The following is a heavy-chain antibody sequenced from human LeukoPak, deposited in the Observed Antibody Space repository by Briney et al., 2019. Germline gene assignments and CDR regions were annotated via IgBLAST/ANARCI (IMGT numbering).Heavy chain of an antibody. CDR3: AHPQSAYHS. D-gene: IGHD3-16*01. Sequence: EASMKVSCTASDYRFPTFSIGWVRQAPGQGLEWIGWISADTGDTDFAPSFQGRVTMTADTSSHTSSMELNNLTSDDSAVYYCAHPQSAYHSWGQGTPLIVS. V-gene: IGHV1-18*01. CDR2: ISADTGDT. J-gene: IGHJ4*02. CDR1: DYRFPTFS.